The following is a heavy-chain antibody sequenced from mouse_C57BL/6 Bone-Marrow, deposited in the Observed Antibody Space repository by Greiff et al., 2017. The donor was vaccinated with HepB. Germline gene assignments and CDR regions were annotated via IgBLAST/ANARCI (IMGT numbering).Heavy chain of an antibody. Sequence: SGSELRSPGSSVKLSCKDFDSEVFPIAYMSWVRQKPGHGFEWIGGILPSIGRTIYGEKFEDKATLDADTLSNTAYLELNSLTSEDSAIYYCARRPFTTVVATKYFDVWGTGTTVTVSS. D-gene: IGHD1-1*01. V-gene: IGHV15-2*01. CDR2: ILPSIGRT. CDR3: ARRPFTTVVATKYFDV. CDR1: DSEVFPIAY. J-gene: IGHJ1*03.